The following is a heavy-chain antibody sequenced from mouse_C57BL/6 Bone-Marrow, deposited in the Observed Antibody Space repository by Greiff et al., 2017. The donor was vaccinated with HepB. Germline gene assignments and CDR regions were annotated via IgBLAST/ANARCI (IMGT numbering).Heavy chain of an antibody. CDR3: TTFYGNYEDAMDY. D-gene: IGHD2-1*01. CDR2: IDPENGDT. Sequence: EVHLVESGAELVRPGASVKLSCTASGFNIKDDYMHWVKQRPEQGLEWIGWIDPENGDTEYASKFQGKATITADTSSNTAYLQLSSLTSEDTAVYYCTTFYGNYEDAMDYWGQGTSVTVSS. J-gene: IGHJ4*01. CDR1: GFNIKDDY. V-gene: IGHV14-4*01.